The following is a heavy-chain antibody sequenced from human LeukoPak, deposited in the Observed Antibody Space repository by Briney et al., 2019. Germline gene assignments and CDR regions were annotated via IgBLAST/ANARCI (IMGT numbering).Heavy chain of an antibody. D-gene: IGHD3-22*01. CDR1: GFTFSSYS. J-gene: IGHJ5*02. CDR2: ISSSSSYI. CDR3: ARDLDYYDSSGYLGHNWFDP. V-gene: IGHV3-21*01. Sequence: GGSLRLSCAAPGFTFSSYSMNWVRQAPGKGLEWVSSISSSSSYIYYADSVKGRFTISRDNAKNSLYLQTNSLRAEDTAVYYCARDLDYYDSSGYLGHNWFDPWGQGTLVTVSS.